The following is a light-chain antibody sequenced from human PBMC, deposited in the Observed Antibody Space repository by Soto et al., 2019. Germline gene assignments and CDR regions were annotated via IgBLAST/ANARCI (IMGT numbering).Light chain of an antibody. V-gene: IGKV1-39*01. Sequence: DIQMTQSPSSLSASVGDSVTITCRASQSINIYLSWYQQKPGKAPKLLINVASTLQGGVPSRFSGSGSGTEFTLAISSLQTEDSATYYCQQSFSTPQTFGGGTKVDIK. CDR3: QQSFSTPQT. CDR1: QSINIY. CDR2: VAS. J-gene: IGKJ4*01.